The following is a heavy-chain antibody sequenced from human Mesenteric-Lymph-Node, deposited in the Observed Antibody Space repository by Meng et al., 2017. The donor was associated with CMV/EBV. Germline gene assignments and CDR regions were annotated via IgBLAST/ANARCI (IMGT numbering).Heavy chain of an antibody. CDR2: IHYDRSTK. CDR1: GIAFSTYG. J-gene: IGHJ4*02. V-gene: IGHV3-30*02. Sequence: GGSLRLSWAASGIAFSTYGMHWVRQAPGKGLEWVAFIHYDRSTKDYADSVKDRFTISRDNSKNTLFLPMNSLRVEDTTMYYCAKDRGVPYYESLTGYSYFDYWGQGTLVTVSS. CDR3: AKDRGVPYYESLTGYSYFDY. D-gene: IGHD3-9*01.